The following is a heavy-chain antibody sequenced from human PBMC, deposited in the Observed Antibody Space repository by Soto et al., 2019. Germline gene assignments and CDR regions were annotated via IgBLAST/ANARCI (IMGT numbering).Heavy chain of an antibody. D-gene: IGHD6-13*01. CDR1: GYTFTSYY. Sequence: ASVKVSCKASGYTFTSYYMHWVRQAPGQGLEWMGIINPSGGSTSYAQKFQGRVTMTRDTSTSTVYMELSSLRSEDTAVYYCAVIAAAAPFDYWGQGALVTVSS. J-gene: IGHJ4*02. V-gene: IGHV1-46*03. CDR3: AVIAAAAPFDY. CDR2: INPSGGST.